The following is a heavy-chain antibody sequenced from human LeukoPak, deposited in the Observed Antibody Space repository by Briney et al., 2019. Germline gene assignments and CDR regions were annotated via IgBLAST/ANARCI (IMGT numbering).Heavy chain of an antibody. CDR1: GYTFTRDY. V-gene: IGHV1-46*01. CDR3: AREMSPKVFEY. J-gene: IGHJ4*02. Sequence: ASVSVSCTASGYTFTRDYMHWVRQAPGQGLEWMGIINPSGGSTSYAQKFQGRVTMTRDTSTSTVYMELSSLRSEDTAVYYCAREMSPKVFEYWGQGTLVTVSS. CDR2: INPSGGST.